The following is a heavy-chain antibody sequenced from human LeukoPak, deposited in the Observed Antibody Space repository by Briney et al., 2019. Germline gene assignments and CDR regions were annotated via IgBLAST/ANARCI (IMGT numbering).Heavy chain of an antibody. CDR1: GYTFTSYD. CDR3: AREGSGYTYGRGSYFDY. CDR2: INPNSGDT. D-gene: IGHD5-18*01. J-gene: IGHJ4*01. V-gene: IGHV1-2*06. Sequence: GASVKVSCKASGYTFTSYDTNWVRQAPGQGLEWMGRINPNSGDTNFAQKFQGRVTMTRDTSISTAYMDLSGLRPDDTAVYYCAREGSGYTYGRGSYFDYWGHGILVTVSS.